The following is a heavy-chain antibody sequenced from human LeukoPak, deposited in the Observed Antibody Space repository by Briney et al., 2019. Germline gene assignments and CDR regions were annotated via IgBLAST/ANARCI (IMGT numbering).Heavy chain of an antibody. CDR3: AREGWDQRDTAAFDH. V-gene: IGHV1-2*02. J-gene: IGHJ4*02. CDR1: GYIFTGHY. Sequence: ASVKVSCKASGYIFTGHYMHWARQAPGQGLEWMGWINPNNGDRNSAQKFRGRITMTRDTSITTLYMELSSLGSDDTAVYYCAREGWDQRDTAAFDHWGQGTLVTVSS. CDR2: INPNNGDR. D-gene: IGHD6-19*01.